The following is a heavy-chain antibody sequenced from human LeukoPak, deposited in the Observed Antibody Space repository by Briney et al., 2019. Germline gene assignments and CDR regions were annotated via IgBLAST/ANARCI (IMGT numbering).Heavy chain of an antibody. Sequence: PGGSLRLSCVASGFTVTSIHMCWVRQAPGKGLEWVSFIYSTGTTYYADSVKGRFTISRDNFRNTLYLQMNSLRAEDTAVYYCAKPYCSSTSCPTSWYYYGMDVWGQGTTATVSS. CDR1: GFTVTSIH. CDR2: IYSTGTT. V-gene: IGHV3-66*02. CDR3: AKPYCSSTSCPTSWYYYGMDV. J-gene: IGHJ6*02. D-gene: IGHD2-2*01.